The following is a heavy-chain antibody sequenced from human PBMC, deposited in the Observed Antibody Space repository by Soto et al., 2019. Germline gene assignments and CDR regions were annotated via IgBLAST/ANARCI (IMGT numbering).Heavy chain of an antibody. CDR2: IYYSGST. Sequence: PSETLSLTCTVSGGSISSSSYYWGWIRQPPGKGLEWIGSIYYSGSTYYNPSLKSRVTISVDTSKNQFSLKLSSVTAADTAVYYCASAAGVHYYCYMYVWGKGTTVTVSS. CDR3: ASAAGVHYYCYMYV. V-gene: IGHV4-39*01. CDR1: GGSISSSSYY. D-gene: IGHD1-1*01. J-gene: IGHJ6*03.